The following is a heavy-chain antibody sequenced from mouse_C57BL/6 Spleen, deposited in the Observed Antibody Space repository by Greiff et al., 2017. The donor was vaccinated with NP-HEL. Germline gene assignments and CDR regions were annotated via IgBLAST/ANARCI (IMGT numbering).Heavy chain of an antibody. D-gene: IGHD1-1*01. J-gene: IGHJ3*01. CDR1: GFTFSSYA. CDR3: ARDRGYYGSSFPFAY. V-gene: IGHV5-4*01. Sequence: EVKLVESGGGLVKPGGSLKLSCAASGFTFSSYAMSWVRQTPEKRLEWVATISDGGSYTYYPDNVKGRFTISRDNAKNNLYLQMSHLKSEDTAMYYCARDRGYYGSSFPFAYWGQGTLVTVSA. CDR2: ISDGGSYT.